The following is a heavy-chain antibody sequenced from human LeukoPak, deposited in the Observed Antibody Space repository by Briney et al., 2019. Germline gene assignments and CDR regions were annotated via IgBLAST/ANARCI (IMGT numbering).Heavy chain of an antibody. D-gene: IGHD3-3*01. J-gene: IGHJ4*02. CDR1: RFTFSSYE. V-gene: IGHV3-48*03. Sequence: GGSLRLSCAASRFTFSSYEINWVRQAPGKGLEWVSHTSSSGSIIYYADSVKGRFTISRDNAKNSLYLQMNSLRAEDTAIYYCATGDDFWSGYYQLDYWGQGTLVTVSS. CDR2: TSSSGSII. CDR3: ATGDDFWSGYYQLDY.